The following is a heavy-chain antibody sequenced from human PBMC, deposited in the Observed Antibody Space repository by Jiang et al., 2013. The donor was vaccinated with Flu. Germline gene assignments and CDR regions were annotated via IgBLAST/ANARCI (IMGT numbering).Heavy chain of an antibody. J-gene: IGHJ1*01. V-gene: IGHV1-2*02. Sequence: GQGLEWMGWINPNSNGIYYAQKFQGRITMTRDTSISTAYMELTRLKFDDTAIYYCAREGAMATMGKPLQHWGQGTLVTVSS. D-gene: IGHD5-24*01. CDR2: INPNSNGI. CDR3: AREGAMATMGKPLQH.